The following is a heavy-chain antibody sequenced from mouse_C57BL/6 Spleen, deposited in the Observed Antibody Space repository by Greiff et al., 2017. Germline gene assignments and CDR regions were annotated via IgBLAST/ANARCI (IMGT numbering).Heavy chain of an antibody. J-gene: IGHJ1*03. Sequence: VQLVESGAELVRPGASVKLSCKASGYTFTDYYINWVKQRPGQGLEWIARIYPGSGNTYYNEKFKGKATLTAEKSSSTAYMQLSSLTSEDSSVYFCARGGYDYDRYFDVWGTGTTVTVSS. D-gene: IGHD2-4*01. CDR3: ARGGYDYDRYFDV. CDR2: IYPGSGNT. V-gene: IGHV1-76*01. CDR1: GYTFTDYY.